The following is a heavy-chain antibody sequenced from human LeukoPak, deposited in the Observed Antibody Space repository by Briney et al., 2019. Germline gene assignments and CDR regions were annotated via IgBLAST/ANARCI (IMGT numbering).Heavy chain of an antibody. Sequence: PGGSLRLSCAASGFTFSTFWMHWVRQAPGKGLVWVSGIKSDGSITTYADSVKGRFTISRDNAKNSLYLQMSNLRAEDTAVYFCARGGGLDVWGQGATVTVSS. D-gene: IGHD3-16*01. CDR2: IKSDGSIT. CDR3: ARGGGLDV. V-gene: IGHV3-74*03. J-gene: IGHJ6*02. CDR1: GFTFSTFW.